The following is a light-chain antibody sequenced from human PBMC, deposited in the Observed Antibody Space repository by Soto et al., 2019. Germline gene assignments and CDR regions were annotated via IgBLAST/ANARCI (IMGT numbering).Light chain of an antibody. J-gene: IGKJ4*01. V-gene: IGKV1-9*01. CDR1: QGIIDY. CDR3: QQFDSYPLT. Sequence: DIQLTQSPSFLSASVGDRVTISCLASQGIIDYLAWYQQKPGKAPKLLIYGASTLQSGFPSRFSGSASGTEFTLTISSLQPEDFATYCCQQFDSYPLTFGGGTNLEIK. CDR2: GAS.